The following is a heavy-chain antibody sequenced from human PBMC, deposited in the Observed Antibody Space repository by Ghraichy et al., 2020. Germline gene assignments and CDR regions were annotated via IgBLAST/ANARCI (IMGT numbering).Heavy chain of an antibody. J-gene: IGHJ6*02. Sequence: SGPTLVKPTQTLTLTCTFSGFSLSTSEMCVSWIRQPPGKALEWLARIDWDDDKYYSTSLKTRLTISKDTSKNQVVLTMTNMDPVDTATYYCARDCSSTSLYGMDVWGQGTTVTVSS. CDR3: ARDCSSTSLYGMDV. V-gene: IGHV2-70*11. CDR2: IDWDDDK. D-gene: IGHD2-2*01. CDR1: GFSLSTSEMC.